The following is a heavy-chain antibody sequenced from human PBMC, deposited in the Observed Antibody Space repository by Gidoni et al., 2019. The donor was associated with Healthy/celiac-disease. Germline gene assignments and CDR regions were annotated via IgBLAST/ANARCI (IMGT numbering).Heavy chain of an antibody. CDR3: ARDLTGWSYCLDY. CDR1: GYPFTSYY. D-gene: IGHD1-26*01. J-gene: IGHJ4*02. Sequence: QVQLVQSGAEVKKPGASVKVSCKASGYPFTSYYMHLVRQAPGQGLEWMGIINPSGGSTSYAQKFQGRVTMTRDTSTSTVYTELSSLRSEDTAVYYCARDLTGWSYCLDYWGQGTLVTVSS. CDR2: INPSGGST. V-gene: IGHV1-46*01.